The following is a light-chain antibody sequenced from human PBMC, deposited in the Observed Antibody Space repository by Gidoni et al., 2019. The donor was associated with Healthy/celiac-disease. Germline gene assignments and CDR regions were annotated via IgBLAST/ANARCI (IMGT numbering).Light chain of an antibody. CDR1: SSYVGSYNL. V-gene: IGLV2-23*02. CDR3: CSYAGSMV. Sequence: QAALTQRASVSGSPGQSITISCTGTSSYVGSYNLVSWYQQHPGKAPKLMIYEVSKRPSGVSTRLSGSKSGNTASLTISGLQAEDEADYYCCSYAGSMVFVGGTKLTVL. CDR2: EVS. J-gene: IGLJ2*01.